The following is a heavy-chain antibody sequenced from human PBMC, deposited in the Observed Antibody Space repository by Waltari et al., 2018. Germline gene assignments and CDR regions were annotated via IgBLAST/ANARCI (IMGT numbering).Heavy chain of an antibody. Sequence: QVQLVQSGAEVKKPGASVKVSCKASGYTFTSYAMHWVRQAPGQRLEWMGWINAGNGNTKYSQKFQGRVTITRDTSASTAYMELSSLRSEDTAVYYCARDREAGLNWFDPWGQGTLVTVSS. D-gene: IGHD6-19*01. CDR3: ARDREAGLNWFDP. V-gene: IGHV1-3*01. CDR2: INAGNGNT. CDR1: GYTFTSYA. J-gene: IGHJ5*02.